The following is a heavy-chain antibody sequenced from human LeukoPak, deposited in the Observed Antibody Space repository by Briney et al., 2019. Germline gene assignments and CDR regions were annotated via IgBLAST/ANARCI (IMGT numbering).Heavy chain of an antibody. CDR1: GFTFSSYS. J-gene: IGHJ4*02. CDR3: ARVLLYSSSWYDY. D-gene: IGHD6-13*01. V-gene: IGHV3-48*01. CDR2: ISSTSSTI. Sequence: GGSLRLSCAASGFTFSSYSMNWVRQAPGKGLEWVSYISSTSSTIYYADSVKGRFNISRDNAKNSLYLQMNSLRAEDTAVYYCARVLLYSSSWYDYWGQGTVVTVSS.